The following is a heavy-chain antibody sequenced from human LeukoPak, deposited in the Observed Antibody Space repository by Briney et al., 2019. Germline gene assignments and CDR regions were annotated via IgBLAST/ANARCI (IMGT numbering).Heavy chain of an antibody. J-gene: IGHJ6*03. CDR3: ARLHPGIAVAGTGFGYYYYYMDV. V-gene: IGHV4-4*07. Sequence: SETLSLTCTVSGGSISSYYWSWIRQPAGKGLEWIGRIYTSGSTNYNPSLKSRVTMSVDTSKNQFSLKLSSVTAADTAVYYCARLHPGIAVAGTGFGYYYYYMDVWGKGTTVTVSS. D-gene: IGHD6-19*01. CDR1: GGSISSYY. CDR2: IYTSGST.